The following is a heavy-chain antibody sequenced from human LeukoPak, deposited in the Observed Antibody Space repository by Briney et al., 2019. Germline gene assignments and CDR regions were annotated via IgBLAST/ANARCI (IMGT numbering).Heavy chain of an antibody. Sequence: GASVKVSCKASGYTFTSYDINWVRQATGQGLEWMGWMNPNSGNTGYAQKFQGRVTMTRNTSISTAYMELSSLRSEDTAVYYCARGGNRWNWYYYGSGSNRELDYWGQGTLVTVSS. CDR2: MNPNSGNT. D-gene: IGHD3-10*01. CDR1: GYTFTSYD. V-gene: IGHV1-8*01. CDR3: ARGGNRWNWYYYGSGSNRELDY. J-gene: IGHJ4*02.